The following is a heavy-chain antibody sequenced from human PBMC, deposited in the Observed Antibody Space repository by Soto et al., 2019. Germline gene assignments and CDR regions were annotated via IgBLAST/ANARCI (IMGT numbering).Heavy chain of an antibody. V-gene: IGHV3-30-3*01. D-gene: IGHD2-2*02. J-gene: IGHJ4*02. CDR1: GFTFSSYA. CDR2: ISYDGSNK. Sequence: QVHLVESGGGVVQPGRSLRLSCAASGFTFSSYAMHWVRQAPGKGLEWVAVISYDGSNKYYADSVKGRFTISRDNSKNTIYLQMNSLRAEDTAVYYCARDTEPVTAILFIFPLDYWGQGTLVTVPS. CDR3: ARDTEPVTAILFIFPLDY.